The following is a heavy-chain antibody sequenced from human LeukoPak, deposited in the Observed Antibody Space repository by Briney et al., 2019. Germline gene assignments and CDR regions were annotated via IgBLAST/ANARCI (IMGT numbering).Heavy chain of an antibody. V-gene: IGHV3-7*01. CDR2: IKRDGSEK. J-gene: IGHJ4*02. CDR1: GFTFSRYW. D-gene: IGHD4-23*01. CDR3: ARGGYGGNVYYFDY. Sequence: PGGSLRLSCAASGFTFSRYWMSWVRQAPGKGLEWVANIKRDGSEKYYVDSVKGRFTISRDNAKNSLYLQMNRLRAEDTAVYHCARGGYGGNVYYFDYWGQGTLVTVSS.